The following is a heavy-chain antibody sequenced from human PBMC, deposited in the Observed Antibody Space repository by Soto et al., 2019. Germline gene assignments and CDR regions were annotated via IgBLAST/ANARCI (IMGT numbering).Heavy chain of an antibody. CDR2: IYYTGST. CDR1: GGSISSYY. V-gene: IGHV4-59*01. Sequence: PSETLSLTCTVSGGSISSYYWSWIRQPPGKGLEWIGYIYYTGSTNYNPSLKSRVTISVDTSKNQFSLKLNSVTAADTAVYYCARETYYSVSRRYIHDYWGQGTLVTVSS. J-gene: IGHJ4*02. CDR3: ARETYYSVSRRYIHDY. D-gene: IGHD3-16*01.